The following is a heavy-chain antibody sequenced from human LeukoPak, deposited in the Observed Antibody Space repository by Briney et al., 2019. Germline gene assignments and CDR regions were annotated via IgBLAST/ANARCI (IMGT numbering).Heavy chain of an antibody. J-gene: IGHJ4*02. Sequence: GSLRLSCAASGFTFSSYSMNWVRQAPGKGLEWVSSISSSSYIYYADSVRGRFTISRDNAKNSLYLQMNSLRAEDTAVYYCARDLYSTGIDYWGQGTLVTVSS. V-gene: IGHV3-21*01. CDR1: GFTFSSYS. CDR3: ARDLYSTGIDY. CDR2: ISSSSYI. D-gene: IGHD6-25*01.